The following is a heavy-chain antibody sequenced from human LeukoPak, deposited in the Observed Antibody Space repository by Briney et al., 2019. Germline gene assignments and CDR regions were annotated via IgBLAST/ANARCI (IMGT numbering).Heavy chain of an antibody. CDR1: GFTFSSYW. CDR3: ARVMDCGGDCGYYYYYGMDV. V-gene: IGHV3-74*01. CDR2: INSDGSST. Sequence: PGGSLRLSCAASGFTFSSYWMHWVRQAPGKGLVWVSRINSDGSSTSYADSVKGRFTISRDNAKNTLYLQMNSLRAEDTAVYYCARVMDCGGDCGYYYYYGMDVWGQGTTVTVSS. D-gene: IGHD2-21*02. J-gene: IGHJ6*02.